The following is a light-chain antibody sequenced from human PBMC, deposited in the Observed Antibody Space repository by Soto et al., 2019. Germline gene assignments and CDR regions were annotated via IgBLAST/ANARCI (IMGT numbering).Light chain of an antibody. J-gene: IGKJ4*01. Sequence: EVVLTQSPATLSLSPGESATLSCRASQSVSSYLVWYQQKLGQAPRLLIYDASNRATGIPARFSGSGSGTDFTLTISSLEPEDFAVYFCQQRSNWPLTFGGGTKLEIK. CDR3: QQRSNWPLT. V-gene: IGKV3-11*01. CDR2: DAS. CDR1: QSVSSY.